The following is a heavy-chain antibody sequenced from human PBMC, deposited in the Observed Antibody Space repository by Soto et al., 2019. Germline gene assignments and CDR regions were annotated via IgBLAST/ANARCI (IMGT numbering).Heavy chain of an antibody. D-gene: IGHD1-1*01. V-gene: IGHV3-30-3*01. J-gene: IGHJ4*02. CDR3: VRDPSSVTTRRLDY. Sequence: GGSLRLSCVASGFSFSGFAMQWVRQAPGKGLEWVAVTSYDGSSEKYADSVKGRFTISRDNSKNTMYLQMNSLRAEDTAVYYCVRDPSSVTTRRLDYWGQGTLVTVSS. CDR1: GFSFSGFA. CDR2: TSYDGSSE.